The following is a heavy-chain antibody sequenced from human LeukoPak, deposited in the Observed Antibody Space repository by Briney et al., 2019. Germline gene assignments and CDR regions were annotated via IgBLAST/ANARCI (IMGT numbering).Heavy chain of an antibody. CDR2: ISYDGSNK. J-gene: IGHJ4*02. CDR3: AVDLAHGVPDYFDY. CDR1: GFTFSSYA. D-gene: IGHD2-8*01. V-gene: IGHV3-30-3*01. Sequence: GRSLRLSCAASGFTFSSYAMHWVRQAPGKGLEWVAVISYDGSNKYYADSVKGRFTISRDNSKNTLYLQMNSLRAEDTAVYYCAVDLAHGVPDYFDYWGRGTLVTVSS.